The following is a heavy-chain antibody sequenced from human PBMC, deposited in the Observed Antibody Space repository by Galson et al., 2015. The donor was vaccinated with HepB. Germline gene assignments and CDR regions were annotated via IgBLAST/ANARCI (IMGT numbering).Heavy chain of an antibody. V-gene: IGHV3-48*01. CDR1: GFTFSSYS. CDR3: ARLGYCSSTSCYPQYYYYGMDV. Sequence: SLRLSCAASGFTFSSYSMNWVRQAPGKGLEWVSYISSSSSTIYYADSVKGRFTISRDNAKNSLYLQMNSLRAEDTAVYYCARLGYCSSTSCYPQYYYYGMDVWGQGTTVTVSS. J-gene: IGHJ6*02. D-gene: IGHD2-2*01. CDR2: ISSSSSTI.